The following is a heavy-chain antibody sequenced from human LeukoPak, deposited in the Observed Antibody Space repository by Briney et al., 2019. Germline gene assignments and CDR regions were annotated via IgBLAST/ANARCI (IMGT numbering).Heavy chain of an antibody. V-gene: IGHV3-23*01. J-gene: IGHJ6*03. CDR3: AKSGASPLYHMDV. CDR1: GFTFSSYE. CDR2: ITGSDTTA. D-gene: IGHD1-26*01. Sequence: GGSLRLSCAASGFTFSSYEMNWVRQAPGKGLEWVSGITGSDTTAYHAGSVRGRFTISRDDSKNTLYLQMSSLRVDDTATYYCAKSGASPLYHMDVWGRGATVTVSS.